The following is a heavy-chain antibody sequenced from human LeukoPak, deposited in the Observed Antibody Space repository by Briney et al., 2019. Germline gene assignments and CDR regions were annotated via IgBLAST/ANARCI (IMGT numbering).Heavy chain of an antibody. J-gene: IGHJ5*02. CDR1: GGTFSSYA. CDR3: ATCQSDGRLRYNWFDP. CDR2: IIPIFGTA. V-gene: IGHV1-69*06. D-gene: IGHD5/OR15-5a*01. Sequence: VASVKVSCKASGGTFSSYAISWVRQAPGQGLEWMGGIIPIFGTANYAQKFQGRVTITADKSTSTAYMELSSLRSEDTAVYYCATCQSDGRLRYNWFDPWGQGTLVTVSS.